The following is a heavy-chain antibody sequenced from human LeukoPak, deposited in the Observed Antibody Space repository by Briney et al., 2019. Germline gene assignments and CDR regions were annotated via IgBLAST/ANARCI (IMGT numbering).Heavy chain of an antibody. J-gene: IGHJ4*02. D-gene: IGHD6-13*01. CDR1: GGSISTYY. V-gene: IGHV4-59*01. CDR2: IYYSGST. CDR3: ARGLAAAQYYFGY. Sequence: SETLSLTCTVSGGSISTYYWSWIRQPPGKGLEWIGYIYYSGSTDYNPSLKSRVTISVDTSKNQFSLKLNSVTAADTAVYYCARGLAAAQYYFGYWGQGTLVTVSS.